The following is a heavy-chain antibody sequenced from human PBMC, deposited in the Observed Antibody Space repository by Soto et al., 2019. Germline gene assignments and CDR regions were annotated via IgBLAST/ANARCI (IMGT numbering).Heavy chain of an antibody. Sequence: QGQLVQSGGEAKKPGASVKVSCKASGSTFPRYGISWVRQAPGQGLEWMGWISGYNGNTNYAQKFQCRVTMTRDTSTTTAYMEIRSLTSDDTAVYYGAKNGQTPYYYYSMDVWGQGTTVTVSS. CDR2: ISGYNGNT. J-gene: IGHJ6*02. CDR3: AKNGQTPYYYYSMDV. V-gene: IGHV1-18*01. CDR1: GSTFPRYG. D-gene: IGHD2-8*01.